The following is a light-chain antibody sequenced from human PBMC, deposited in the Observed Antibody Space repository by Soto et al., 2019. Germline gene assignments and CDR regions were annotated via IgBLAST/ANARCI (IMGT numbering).Light chain of an antibody. CDR1: QSIFYSSTNKNY. CDR3: QQYYSTPLT. V-gene: IGKV4-1*01. J-gene: IGKJ4*01. Sequence: DIVMTQSPDSLAVSLGERATINCKSSQSIFYSSTNKNYLAWYQQKPGQPPELLIYWASTRESGVPDRFSGSGSATDFTLTISSLQAEDVAVYYCQQYYSTPLTFGEGTKVEIK. CDR2: WAS.